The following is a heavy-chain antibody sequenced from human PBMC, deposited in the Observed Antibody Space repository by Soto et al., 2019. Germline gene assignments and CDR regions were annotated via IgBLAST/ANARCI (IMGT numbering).Heavy chain of an antibody. V-gene: IGHV5-10-1*01. J-gene: IGHJ6*02. Sequence: PGESLKISCKGSGYSFTSYWISWVRQMPGKGLEWMGRIDPSDSYTNYSPSLQGHVTISADKSISTAYLQWSSLKASDTAMYYCARRLGYSGYDYGMDVWGQGTTVTVSS. CDR2: IDPSDSYT. CDR1: GYSFTSYW. CDR3: ARRLGYSGYDYGMDV. D-gene: IGHD5-12*01.